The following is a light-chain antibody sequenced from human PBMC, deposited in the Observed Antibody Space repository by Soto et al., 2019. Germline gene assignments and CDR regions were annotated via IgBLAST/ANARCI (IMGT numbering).Light chain of an antibody. J-gene: IGLJ1*01. CDR1: SSDIGGYNY. CDR3: SSYTSNNTLV. Sequence: QSALTEPAWVSVSPGQSITISCTGTSSDIGGYNYVSWFQQHPGKAPKLMIYEVRNRPSGVSNRFSGSKSGNTASLTISGLQAEDETDYYCSSYTSNNTLVFGTGTKVTVL. V-gene: IGLV2-14*01. CDR2: EVR.